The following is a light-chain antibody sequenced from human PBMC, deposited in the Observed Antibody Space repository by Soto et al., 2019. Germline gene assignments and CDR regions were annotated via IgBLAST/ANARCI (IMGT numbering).Light chain of an antibody. CDR1: QSVTSNY. J-gene: IGKJ2*01. Sequence: EIVLTQSPGTLSLSPGERATLSCRASQSVTSNYLAWYQQKPGQAPRLLVYGASSRATGIPDRFSGSGSGTDFTLTISRLEPEDFVVYYCQQYGGSPPYTFGRGTKLEIK. CDR2: GAS. V-gene: IGKV3-20*01. CDR3: QQYGGSPPYT.